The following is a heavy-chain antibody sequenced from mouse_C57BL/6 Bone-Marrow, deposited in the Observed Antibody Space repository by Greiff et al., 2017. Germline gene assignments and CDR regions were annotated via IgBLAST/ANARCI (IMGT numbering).Heavy chain of an antibody. V-gene: IGHV14-1*01. CDR1: GFNITDYY. CDR3: TTLDY. Sequence: EVQLQQSGAELVRPGASVKLSCTASGFNITDYYMHWVKQSPEQGLEWIGRIDPDDGDTKYAPKFQGKATMAADTSSNTAYLQLSSLTSEESAVYDWTTLDYWGQGTTLTVSS. J-gene: IGHJ2*01. CDR2: IDPDDGDT.